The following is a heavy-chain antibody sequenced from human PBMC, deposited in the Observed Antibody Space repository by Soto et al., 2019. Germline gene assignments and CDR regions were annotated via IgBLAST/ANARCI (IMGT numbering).Heavy chain of an antibody. D-gene: IGHD6-13*01. J-gene: IGHJ4*02. Sequence: QLQLQESGSGLVKPSQTLSLTCAVSGGSISSGGYSWSWIRQPPGKGLEWIGYIYHSGSTYYNPSLKCRVTISVDRSKTQFSLQLSSVTAADTAVYYCASSHAGAHIAAAVHWGQGTLVTVSS. CDR1: GGSISSGGYS. CDR3: ASSHAGAHIAAAVH. V-gene: IGHV4-30-2*01. CDR2: IYHSGST.